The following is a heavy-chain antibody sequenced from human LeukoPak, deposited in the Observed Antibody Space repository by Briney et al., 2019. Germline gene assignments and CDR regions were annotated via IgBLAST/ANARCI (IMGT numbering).Heavy chain of an antibody. Sequence: ASVKVSCEASGGTFSSYAISWVRQAPGQGLEWMGGIIPIFGTANYAQKFQGRVTITADESTSTAYMELSSLRSEDTAVYYCARPYDSSGYYYFGYWGQGTLVTVSS. V-gene: IGHV1-69*13. CDR2: IIPIFGTA. CDR3: ARPYDSSGYYYFGY. CDR1: GGTFSSYA. D-gene: IGHD3-22*01. J-gene: IGHJ4*02.